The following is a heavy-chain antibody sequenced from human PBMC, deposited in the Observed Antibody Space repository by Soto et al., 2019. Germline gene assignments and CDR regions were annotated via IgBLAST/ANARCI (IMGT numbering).Heavy chain of an antibody. V-gene: IGHV4-4*07. D-gene: IGHD1-1*01. J-gene: IGHJ6*02. CDR3: ARMGTSFYYYYGMDV. Sequence: PSETLSLTCTVSGGSISSYYWSWIRQPAWKGLEWIGRIYTSGITNYNPSLKSRVTMSVDTSKNQFSLKLSSVTAADTAVYYCARMGTSFYYYYGMDVWGQGTTVAVCS. CDR1: GGSISSYY. CDR2: IYTSGIT.